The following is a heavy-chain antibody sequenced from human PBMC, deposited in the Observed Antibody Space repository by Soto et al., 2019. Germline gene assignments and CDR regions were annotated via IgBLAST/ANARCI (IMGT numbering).Heavy chain of an antibody. CDR1: GFTFSSYG. V-gene: IGHV3-33*01. J-gene: IGHJ6*02. CDR2: IWYDGSNK. CDR3: ARAEYYYYGMDV. Sequence: HPGGSLRLSCAASGFTFSSYGMHWVRQAPGKGLEWVAVIWYDGSNKYYADSVKGRFTISRDNSKNTLYLQMNSLRAEDTAVYYCARAEYYYYGMDVWGQGTTVTVSS.